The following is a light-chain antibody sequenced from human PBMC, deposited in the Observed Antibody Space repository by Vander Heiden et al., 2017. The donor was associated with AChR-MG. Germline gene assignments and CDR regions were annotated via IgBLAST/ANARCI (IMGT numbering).Light chain of an antibody. CDR2: GKN. V-gene: IGLV3-19*01. CDR3: NSRDSSGNHQV. CDR1: SLRSYY. J-gene: IGLJ3*02. Sequence: SSALTQDPAVSVALGQTVRITCQGDSLRSYYASWYQQKPGQAPVLVIYGKNTRPSGIPDRFSGSSSGNTASLTITGAQAEDEADYYCNSRDSSGNHQVFGGGTKLTVL.